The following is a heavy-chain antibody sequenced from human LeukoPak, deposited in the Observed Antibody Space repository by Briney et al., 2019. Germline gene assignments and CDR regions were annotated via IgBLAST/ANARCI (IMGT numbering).Heavy chain of an antibody. CDR1: GFTFSSYG. Sequence: GGSLRLSCAASGFTFSSYGMHWVRQAPGKGLEWVSSISSSSSYIYYADSVKGRFTISRDNAKNSLYLQMNSLRAEDTAVYYCARESLDEQLFDYWGQGTLVTVSS. V-gene: IGHV3-21*01. CDR3: ARESLDEQLFDY. J-gene: IGHJ4*02. D-gene: IGHD6-13*01. CDR2: ISSSSSYI.